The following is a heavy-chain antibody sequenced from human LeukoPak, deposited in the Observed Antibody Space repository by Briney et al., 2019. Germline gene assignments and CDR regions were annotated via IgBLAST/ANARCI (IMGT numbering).Heavy chain of an antibody. CDR2: IYYNGRT. D-gene: IGHD2-2*01. CDR1: GGSISSSSFY. J-gene: IGHJ4*02. V-gene: IGHV4-39*01. Sequence: SETLSLTCTVPGGSISSSSFYWGWIRQPPGKGLEWIGSIYYNGRTYYNPSLKGRVTISADTSKNQFSLNLSSVTAADTAVYYCAATIILPAAMGFDYWGQGTLVTVSS. CDR3: AATIILPAAMGFDY.